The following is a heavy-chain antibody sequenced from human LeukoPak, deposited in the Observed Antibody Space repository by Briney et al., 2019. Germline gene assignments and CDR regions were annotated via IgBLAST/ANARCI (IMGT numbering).Heavy chain of an antibody. CDR2: INTNTGNP. D-gene: IGHD6-19*01. CDR3: AREGGSGWYRDAFDI. Sequence: ASVKVSCEASGYTFTSYAMNWVRQAPGQGLEWMGWINTNTGNPTYAQGFTGRFVFSLDTSVSTAYLQISSLKAEDTAVYYCAREGGSGWYRDAFDIWGQGTMVTVPS. J-gene: IGHJ3*02. V-gene: IGHV7-4-1*02. CDR1: GYTFTSYA.